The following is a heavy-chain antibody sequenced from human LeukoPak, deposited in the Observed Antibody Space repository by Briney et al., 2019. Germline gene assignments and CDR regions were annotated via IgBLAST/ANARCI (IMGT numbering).Heavy chain of an antibody. Sequence: PGGSLRLSCAASGFTFNSYAMSWVRQAPGKGLEWVSDISASSGSRNYADSVKGRFTISRDNAKNLLYLQMNSLRAEDTAIYYCSRESRTTGTYYFDLWGQGTLVTVSS. J-gene: IGHJ4*02. CDR1: GFTFNSYA. CDR3: SRESRTTGTYYFDL. V-gene: IGHV3-23*01. D-gene: IGHD2-8*02. CDR2: ISASSGSR.